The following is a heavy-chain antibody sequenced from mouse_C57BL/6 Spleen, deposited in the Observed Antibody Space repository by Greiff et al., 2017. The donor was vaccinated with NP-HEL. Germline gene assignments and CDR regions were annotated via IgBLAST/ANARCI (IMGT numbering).Heavy chain of an antibody. CDR2: ISNGGGST. Sequence: DVQLVESGGGLVQPGGSLKLSCAASGFTFSDYYMYWVRQTPEKRLEWVAYISNGGGSTYYPDTVKGRFTISRDNAKNTLYLQMSRLKSEDTAMYYGARQDYGSLYGAYWGQGTLVTVSA. CDR1: GFTFSDYY. D-gene: IGHD1-1*01. CDR3: ARQDYGSLYGAY. V-gene: IGHV5-12*01. J-gene: IGHJ3*01.